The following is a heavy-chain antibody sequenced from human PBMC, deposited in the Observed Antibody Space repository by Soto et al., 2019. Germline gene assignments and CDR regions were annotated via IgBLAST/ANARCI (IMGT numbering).Heavy chain of an antibody. D-gene: IGHD2-2*02. Sequence: PGESLKISCKGSGYTFSTQWIAWVRQMPGKGLEWMGTIYPGDSDTRYSPSFRGQVTISADRSVGAAYLQWSSLKASDTAMYYCATTRIPASIPGPLDVWGQGTTVTVSS. J-gene: IGHJ6*02. V-gene: IGHV5-51*01. CDR3: ATTRIPASIPGPLDV. CDR2: IYPGDSDT. CDR1: GYTFSTQW.